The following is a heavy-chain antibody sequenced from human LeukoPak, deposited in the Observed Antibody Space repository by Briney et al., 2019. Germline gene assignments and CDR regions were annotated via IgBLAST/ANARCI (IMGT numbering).Heavy chain of an antibody. J-gene: IGHJ4*02. D-gene: IGHD6-13*01. Sequence: GGSLRLSCAASGFTFSDYYMTWMRQAPGRGLEWVSYISSSGSSTNYADSVKGRFTISRDNAKNTLYLQMNSLRAEDTAIYYCGRDIATAVDYWGLGTLVTVSS. CDR2: ISSSGSST. V-gene: IGHV3-11*06. CDR1: GFTFSDYY. CDR3: GRDIATAVDY.